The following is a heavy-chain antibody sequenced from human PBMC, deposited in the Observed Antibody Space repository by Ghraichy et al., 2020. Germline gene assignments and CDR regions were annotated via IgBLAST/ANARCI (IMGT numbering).Heavy chain of an antibody. CDR2: IRQDGREK. D-gene: IGHD2-15*01. CDR1: GFTLSNHY. Sequence: GGSLRLSCVASGFTLSNHYMTWVRQTPGRGLEWVANIRQDGREKYYVGSVKGRFTISRDNAKNSVYLQMNSLRADDTAVYYCARESVVDSRDDAFDIWGQGTMVTVSS. V-gene: IGHV3-7*03. CDR3: ARESVVDSRDDAFDI. J-gene: IGHJ3*02.